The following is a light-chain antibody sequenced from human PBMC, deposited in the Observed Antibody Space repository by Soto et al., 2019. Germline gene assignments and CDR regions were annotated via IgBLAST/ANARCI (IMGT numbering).Light chain of an antibody. CDR2: GAS. Sequence: EIVMTQSPATLSVSPGERATLSCRASQSVSSNLAWYQQKPGQAPRLLIYGASTRGTGIPARFSGSGSGTEFTLTIRSLQSEDSAVYFCPQYTGPPTTVGQGTRVEIK. CDR3: PQYTGPPTT. V-gene: IGKV3-15*01. J-gene: IGKJ5*01. CDR1: QSVSSN.